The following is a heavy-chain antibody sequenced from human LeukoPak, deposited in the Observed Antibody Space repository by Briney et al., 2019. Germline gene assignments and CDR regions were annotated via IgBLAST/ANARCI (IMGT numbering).Heavy chain of an antibody. D-gene: IGHD3-22*01. Sequence: ASVKVSCKASGNTYSTYTISWVRQAPGQGLEWMGKIIPLLGETNYAQRFQGRVTITADKATNTVFMELSNLGSEDTAVYYCAREGYYDSSGYSRTDYFHYWGQGAPVTVSS. J-gene: IGHJ4*02. CDR1: GNTYSTYT. CDR2: IIPLLGET. V-gene: IGHV1-69*08. CDR3: AREGYYDSSGYSRTDYFHY.